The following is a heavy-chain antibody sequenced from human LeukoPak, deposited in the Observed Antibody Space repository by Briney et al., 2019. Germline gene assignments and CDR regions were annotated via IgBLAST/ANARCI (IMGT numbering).Heavy chain of an antibody. V-gene: IGHV4-61*02. Sequence: KPSETLSLTCNVSGGSISSGPYYWTWIRQPAGKGLEWIGRMYTSGTTKYNPSLESRLTISMDTSKNQFSLKLSSVTAADTAVYYCARCYYDFWSGSEASTYYFDYWGQGTLVTVSS. D-gene: IGHD3-3*01. CDR3: ARCYYDFWSGSEASTYYFDY. CDR1: GGSISSGPYY. CDR2: MYTSGTT. J-gene: IGHJ4*02.